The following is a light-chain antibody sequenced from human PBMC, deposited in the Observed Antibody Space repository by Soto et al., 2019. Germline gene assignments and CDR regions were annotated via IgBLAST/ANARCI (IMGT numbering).Light chain of an antibody. Sequence: EIVLTQSPGTLSLSPGERATLSCRASQSISSSYLAWYQQKPGQAPRLLIYGASSRATGIPDRFSGSGSGTDFTLTISRLEHDDFAVYYCQQYGGSPPYTFGQGTKLEIK. J-gene: IGKJ2*01. CDR1: QSISSSY. CDR3: QQYGGSPPYT. CDR2: GAS. V-gene: IGKV3-20*01.